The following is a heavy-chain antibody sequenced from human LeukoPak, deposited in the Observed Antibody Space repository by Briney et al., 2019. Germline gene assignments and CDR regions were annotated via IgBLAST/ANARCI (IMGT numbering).Heavy chain of an antibody. Sequence: SETLSLTCAVYGGSFSDYYWSWIRQPPGKGLEWIGEINHSGSTNYNPSLKSRVTISVDTSKNQFSLKLSSVTAADTAVYYCARAGSIFGVVDFDYWGQGTLVTVSS. V-gene: IGHV4-34*01. CDR1: GGSFSDYY. CDR2: INHSGST. J-gene: IGHJ4*02. CDR3: ARAGSIFGVVDFDY. D-gene: IGHD3-3*01.